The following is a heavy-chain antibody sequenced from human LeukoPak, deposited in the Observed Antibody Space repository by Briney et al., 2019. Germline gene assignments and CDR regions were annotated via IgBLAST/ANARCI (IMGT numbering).Heavy chain of an antibody. CDR2: IYYSGST. V-gene: IGHV4-31*03. Sequence: SETLSLTCTVSGGSIRTDVYYWSWIRQHPGKGLEWIGFIYYSGSTYYNPSLKSRVSISGDTSKNQFFLKLTSVTAADTAVYFCARGNLEWLSLDYWGQGTLVTVSS. CDR3: ARGNLEWLSLDY. J-gene: IGHJ4*02. D-gene: IGHD3-3*01. CDR1: GGSIRTDVYY.